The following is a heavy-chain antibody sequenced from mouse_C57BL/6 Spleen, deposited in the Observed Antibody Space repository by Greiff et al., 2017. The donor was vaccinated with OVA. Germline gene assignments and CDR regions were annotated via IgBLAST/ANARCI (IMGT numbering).Heavy chain of an antibody. D-gene: IGHD1-1*01. Sequence: QVQLKESGPGLVAPSQSLSITCTVSGFSLTSYGVHWVRQPPGKGLEWLVVIWSDGSTTYNSALKSRLSISKDNSKSRVFLKMNSLQTDDTAMYYCARHDYGSSYGPAYWGQGTLVTVSA. V-gene: IGHV2-6-1*01. CDR2: IWSDGST. CDR3: ARHDYGSSYGPAY. J-gene: IGHJ3*01. CDR1: GFSLTSYG.